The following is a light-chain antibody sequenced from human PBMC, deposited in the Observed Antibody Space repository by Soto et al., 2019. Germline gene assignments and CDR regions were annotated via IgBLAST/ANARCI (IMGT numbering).Light chain of an antibody. V-gene: IGKV1-5*03. Sequence: DIQMTHSPSTLSASVLYIVTITFRSSQSISSWLAWYQQKPGKAPKLLIYKASSLESGVPSRFSGSGSGTEFTLTISSLQPDDFATYYCKQYKAFWKFGQGTKVDIK. CDR3: KQYKAFWK. CDR2: KAS. CDR1: QSISSW. J-gene: IGKJ1*01.